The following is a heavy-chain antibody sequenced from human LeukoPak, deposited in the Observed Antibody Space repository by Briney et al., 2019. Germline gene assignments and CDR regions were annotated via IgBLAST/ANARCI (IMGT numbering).Heavy chain of an antibody. CDR2: IYYSGST. CDR3: ARASETLNPIDY. J-gene: IGHJ4*02. D-gene: IGHD2/OR15-2a*01. CDR1: GGSISSGGYY. Sequence: SETLSLTCTVSGGSISSGGYYWSWIRQHPGKGLEWIGYIYYSGSTYYNPSLKSRVTISVDTSKNQFSLKLSSVTAADTAMYYCARASETLNPIDYWGQGTLVTVSS. V-gene: IGHV4-31*03.